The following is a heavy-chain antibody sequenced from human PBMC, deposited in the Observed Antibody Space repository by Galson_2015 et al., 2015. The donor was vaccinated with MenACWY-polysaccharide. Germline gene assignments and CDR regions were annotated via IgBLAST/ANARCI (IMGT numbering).Heavy chain of an antibody. CDR2: ISSTGTI. J-gene: IGHJ4*02. V-gene: IGHV3-48*02. D-gene: IGHD1-26*01. CDR3: ARVLKGLVGATPDY. Sequence: SLRLSCAASRFTFSSDSMNWVRQAPGTGLEWVPYISSTGTIYYADSVKGRFTISSDNGKNSLYLQMNSLRDDDTAVYYCARVLKGLVGATPDYWGQGTLVTVSS. CDR1: RFTFSSDS.